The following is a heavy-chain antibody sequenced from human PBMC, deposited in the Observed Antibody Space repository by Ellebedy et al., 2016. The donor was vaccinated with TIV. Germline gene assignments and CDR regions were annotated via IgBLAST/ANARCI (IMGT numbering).Heavy chain of an antibody. J-gene: IGHJ6*03. CDR1: GFTFSSYA. D-gene: IGHD5-18*01. CDR3: AKDIAAMGFYYYYMDV. CDR2: ISGSGGST. V-gene: IGHV3-23*01. Sequence: GESLKISCAASGFTFSSYAMSWVRQAPGKGLEWVSAISGSGGSTYYADSVKGRFTISRDNSKNTLYLQMNSLRAEDTAVYYCAKDIAAMGFYYYYMDVWGKGTTVTVSS.